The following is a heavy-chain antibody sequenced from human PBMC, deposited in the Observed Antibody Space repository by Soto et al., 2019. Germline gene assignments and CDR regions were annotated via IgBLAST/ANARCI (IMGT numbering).Heavy chain of an antibody. V-gene: IGHV1-18*01. J-gene: IGHJ4*02. CDR1: RYSFHHYG. CDR2: IRAYNDNT. CDR3: ERDAAVGLFGH. Sequence: ASVPVSCMASRYSFHHYGISLVRQDPGQGLEWMGWIRAYNDNTNYAQQLQGRVTMTTDTSTSTAYMELRSLRSDDTAVYYCERDAAVGLFGHWGQGTLVTVSS. D-gene: IGHD1-26*01.